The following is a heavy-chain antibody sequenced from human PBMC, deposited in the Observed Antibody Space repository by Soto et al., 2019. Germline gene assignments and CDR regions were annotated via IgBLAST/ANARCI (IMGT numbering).Heavy chain of an antibody. Sequence: QVQLVESGGGVGQPGRSLRLSCAASGFTFSSYAMHWVRQAPGKGLEWVAVISYDGSNKYYADSVKGRFTISRDNSKNTLYLQMNSLRAEDTAVYYCARGRGYSYGYRANWFDPWGQGTLVTVSS. D-gene: IGHD5-18*01. J-gene: IGHJ5*02. CDR3: ARGRGYSYGYRANWFDP. V-gene: IGHV3-30-3*01. CDR2: ISYDGSNK. CDR1: GFTFSSYA.